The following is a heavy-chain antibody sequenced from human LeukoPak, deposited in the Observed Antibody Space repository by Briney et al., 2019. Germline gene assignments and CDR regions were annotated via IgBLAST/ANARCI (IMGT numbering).Heavy chain of an antibody. V-gene: IGHV3-30*02. J-gene: IGHJ4*02. D-gene: IGHD3-22*01. CDR3: AKGYYDSSGYPYYFDY. CDR2: IRYDGSNK. CDR1: DFTVSANF. Sequence: GGSLRLSCEASDFTVSANFMGWVRQAPGKGLEWVAFIRYDGSNKYYADSVKGRFTISRDNSKNTLYLQMNSLRAEDTAVYYCAKGYYDSSGYPYYFDYWGQGTLVTVSS.